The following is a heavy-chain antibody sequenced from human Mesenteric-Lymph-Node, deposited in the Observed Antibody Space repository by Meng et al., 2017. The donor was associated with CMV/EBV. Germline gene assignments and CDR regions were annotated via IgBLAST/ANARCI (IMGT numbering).Heavy chain of an antibody. Sequence: ETLSLTCAVSGDSISSSNWWSWVRQAPGKGLEWVSNIGRSDRTISYADSVKGRFTISRDNSKNTLYLQMNSLRAEDTAVYSCAKGRRDFLGYYFDYWGQGTLVTVSS. V-gene: IGHV3-48*01. J-gene: IGHJ4*02. D-gene: IGHD3-3*01. CDR2: IGRSDRTI. CDR3: AKGRRDFLGYYFDY. CDR1: GDSISSSN.